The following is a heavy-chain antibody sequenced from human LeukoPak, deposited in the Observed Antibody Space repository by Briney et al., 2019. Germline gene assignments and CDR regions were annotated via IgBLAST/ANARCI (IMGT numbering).Heavy chain of an antibody. J-gene: IGHJ4*02. CDR2: ITPIFGTA. Sequence: ASVKVSCKASGGTFSRYAISWVRQAPGQGLEWMGGITPIFGTANYAQKFQGRVTITADQSTSTAYMELSSLRSEDTAVYYCARFHRRYSYGYDYWGQGTLVTVSS. V-gene: IGHV1-69*13. CDR3: ARFHRRYSYGYDY. D-gene: IGHD5-18*01. CDR1: GGTFSRYA.